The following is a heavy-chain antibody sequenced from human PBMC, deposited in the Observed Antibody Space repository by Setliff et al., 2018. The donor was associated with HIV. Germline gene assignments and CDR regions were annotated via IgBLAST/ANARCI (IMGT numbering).Heavy chain of an antibody. CDR1: GFTFSDYY. CDR3: ARGRITIFSRSRSGYMDV. Sequence: GGSLRLSCAASGFTFSDYYMSWIRQAPGKGLEWVSYISSSGSTIYDADSVKGRFTISRDNAKNSLYLQMNGLRAEDTAVYYCARGRITIFSRSRSGYMDVWGKGTTVTVSS. V-gene: IGHV3-11*01. J-gene: IGHJ6*03. CDR2: ISSSGSTI. D-gene: IGHD3-9*01.